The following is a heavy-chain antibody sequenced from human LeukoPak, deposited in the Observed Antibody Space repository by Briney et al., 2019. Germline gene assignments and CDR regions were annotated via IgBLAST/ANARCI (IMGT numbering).Heavy chain of an antibody. V-gene: IGHV3-30-3*01. Sequence: GSLRLSCAASGFTFSGYAMHWVRQAPGKGLEGVAVISYDGSNKYYADSVKGRFTISRDNSKNTLYLQMNSLRAEDTAVYYCARTYSSSWYQDGYWGQGTLVTVSS. J-gene: IGHJ4*02. CDR2: ISYDGSNK. D-gene: IGHD6-13*01. CDR3: ARTYSSSWYQDGY. CDR1: GFTFSGYA.